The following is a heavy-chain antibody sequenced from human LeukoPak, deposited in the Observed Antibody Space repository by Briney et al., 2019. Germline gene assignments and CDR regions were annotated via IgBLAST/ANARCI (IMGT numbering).Heavy chain of an antibody. Sequence: PSETLSLTCAVYGGSFSGYYWSWIRQPPGKGLEWIGEINHSGSTNYNPSLKSRVTISVDTSKNQFSLKLSSVTAADTAVYYCARGRAGYSSSWPRSNWFDPWGQGTLVTVSS. CDR1: GGSFSGYY. CDR3: ARGRAGYSSSWPRSNWFDP. V-gene: IGHV4-34*01. D-gene: IGHD6-13*01. CDR2: INHSGST. J-gene: IGHJ5*02.